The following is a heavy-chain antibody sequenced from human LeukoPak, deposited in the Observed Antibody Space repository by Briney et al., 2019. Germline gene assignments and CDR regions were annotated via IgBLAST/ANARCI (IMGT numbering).Heavy chain of an antibody. CDR1: GFPVSDNY. D-gene: IGHD3-16*01. Sequence: TGGSLRLSCAASGFPVSDNYMTWVRQAPGKGLEWVSVIYNGGTTKYADSVKGRFIISRDNSRNMLYLQMNSLRVEDTAVYYCARWPTMGGRWGQGTLVPVSS. V-gene: IGHV3-66*01. CDR2: IYNGGTT. J-gene: IGHJ4*02. CDR3: ARWPTMGGR.